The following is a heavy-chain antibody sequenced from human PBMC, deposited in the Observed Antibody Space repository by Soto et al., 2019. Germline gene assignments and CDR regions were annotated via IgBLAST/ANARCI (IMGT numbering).Heavy chain of an antibody. Sequence: ASVKVSCKASGYTFTSYAMHWVRQAPGQRLEWMGWINAGNGNTKYSQKFQGRVTITRDTSASTAYMELSSLRSEDTAVYYCARRAVSREGYQRIYYYMDVWGKGTTVTVSS. D-gene: IGHD2-2*01. CDR3: ARRAVSREGYQRIYYYMDV. V-gene: IGHV1-3*01. CDR2: INAGNGNT. CDR1: GYTFTSYA. J-gene: IGHJ6*03.